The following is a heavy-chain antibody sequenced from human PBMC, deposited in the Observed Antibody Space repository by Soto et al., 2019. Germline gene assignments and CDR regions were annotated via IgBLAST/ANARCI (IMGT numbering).Heavy chain of an antibody. CDR2: ISYDGSNK. CDR3: ERDLISSSSLGSYYYGMDV. D-gene: IGHD6-6*01. V-gene: IGHV3-30-3*01. Sequence: GGSLRLSFAASGFTFSSYAMHWVRQAPGNGLEWVAVISYDGSNKYYADCVKGRFTISRDNSKNTLCLQMNSLRAEDTAVYYCERDLISSSSLGSYYYGMDVWGQGTTVTVSS. J-gene: IGHJ6*02. CDR1: GFTFSSYA.